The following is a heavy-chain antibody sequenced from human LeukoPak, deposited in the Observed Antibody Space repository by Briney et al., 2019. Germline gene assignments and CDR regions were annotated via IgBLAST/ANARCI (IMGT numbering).Heavy chain of an antibody. J-gene: IGHJ4*02. CDR3: ARHGDGGNSLEGFDY. CDR2: INHSGST. Sequence: PSETLSLTCAVYGGSFSGYYWSWIRQPPGKGLEWIGEINHSGSTNYNPSLKSRVTISVDTSKNQFSLKLSSVTAADTAVYYCARHGDGGNSLEGFDYWGQGTLVTVSS. CDR1: GGSFSGYY. V-gene: IGHV4-34*01. D-gene: IGHD2-21*02.